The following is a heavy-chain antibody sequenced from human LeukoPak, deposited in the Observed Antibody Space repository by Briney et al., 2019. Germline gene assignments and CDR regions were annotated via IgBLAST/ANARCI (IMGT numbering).Heavy chain of an antibody. CDR1: GFTFSSYA. CDR3: AKAHGTMVRGVIIDY. CDR2: VSFDGDYT. V-gene: IGHV3-30*04. Sequence: GRSLRLSCAASGFTFSSYAMHWVRQAPGKGLEWVAIVSFDGDYTYYADSVKGRFTISRDNSKDTLYLHMSSLRAEDTALYYCAKAHGTMVRGVIIDYWGQGAPVTVSS. D-gene: IGHD3-10*01. J-gene: IGHJ4*02.